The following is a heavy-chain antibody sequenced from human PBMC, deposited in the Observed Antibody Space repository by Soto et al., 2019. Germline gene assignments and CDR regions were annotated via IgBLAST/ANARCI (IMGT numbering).Heavy chain of an antibody. CDR3: ANAREQWVLTEDFDS. V-gene: IGHV3-30*18. CDR1: GFTFGSSG. CDR2: ISYDGSKK. Sequence: QVQLVESGGGVVQPGRSLRLSCAASGFTFGSSGMHWVRQAPGKGLEWVSVISYDGSKKYYADSVKGRFTISRDNSKNTLILQMNSLRAEDTALYYCANAREQWVLTEDFDSWGQGTLVTVSS. J-gene: IGHJ4*02. D-gene: IGHD1-26*01.